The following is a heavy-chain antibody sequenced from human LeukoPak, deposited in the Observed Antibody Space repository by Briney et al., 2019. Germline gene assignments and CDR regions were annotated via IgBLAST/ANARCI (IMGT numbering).Heavy chain of an antibody. D-gene: IGHD4-17*01. J-gene: IGHJ3*02. CDR1: GDSISNNYW. CDR3: GRHDYGDSSAAFDI. V-gene: IGHV4-4*02. Sequence: SGTLSLTCAVSGDSISNNYWWRWVRQFPGRGLEWIGEIYRSGKTNYNPSLKSRVTVSMDKSKNQFSLNLNSVTAADTAVYYCGRHDYGDSSAAFDIWGQGTMVIVSS. CDR2: IYRSGKT.